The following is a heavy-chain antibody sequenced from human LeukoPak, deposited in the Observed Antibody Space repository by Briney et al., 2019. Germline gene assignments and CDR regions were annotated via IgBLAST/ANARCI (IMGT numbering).Heavy chain of an antibody. CDR1: GGSISSYY. J-gene: IGHJ6*02. CDR3: ARSGTMVRGVPLEIPYYYYYGTDV. D-gene: IGHD3-10*01. V-gene: IGHV4-59*01. Sequence: PSETLSLTCTVSGGSISSYYWSWIRQPPGKGLEWIGYIYYSGSTNYNPSLKSRVTISVDTSKNQFSLKLSSVTAADTAVYYCARSGTMVRGVPLEIPYYYYYGTDVWAKGPRSPSP. CDR2: IYYSGST.